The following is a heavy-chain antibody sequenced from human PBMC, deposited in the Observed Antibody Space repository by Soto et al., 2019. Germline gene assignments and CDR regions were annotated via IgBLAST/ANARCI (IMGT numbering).Heavy chain of an antibody. J-gene: IGHJ5*02. CDR1: GFTFDDYG. CDR2: ISWNSGSI. CDR3: AKVSTTHTFGPLDP. V-gene: IGHV3-9*01. D-gene: IGHD1-1*01. Sequence: LRLSCAASGFTFDDYGMHWVRQAPGKGLEWVSGISWNSGSIGYADSVRGRFIISRDNAKNSLYLQMNNLRPEDTAFYFCAKVSTTHTFGPLDPWGQGTLVTVSS.